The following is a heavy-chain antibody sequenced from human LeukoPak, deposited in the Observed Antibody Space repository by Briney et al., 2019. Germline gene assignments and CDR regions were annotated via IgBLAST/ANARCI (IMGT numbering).Heavy chain of an antibody. CDR3: TRMTTGHDY. CDR2: INHSGYT. CDR1: GVSFDDYY. D-gene: IGHD4-17*01. Sequence: SETLSLTCAVSGVSFDDYYWAWIRQTPGKGLEWIGEINHSGYTNDSPSLKSRVTLSIDTSRKQFSLNLRSVTVADAGIYYCTRMTTGHDYWGQGTLVTVSS. V-gene: IGHV4-34*01. J-gene: IGHJ4*02.